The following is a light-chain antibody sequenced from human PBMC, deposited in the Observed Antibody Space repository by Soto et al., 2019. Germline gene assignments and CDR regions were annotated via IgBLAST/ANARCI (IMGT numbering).Light chain of an antibody. CDR3: QQYGSSTWT. CDR1: QSVSSSY. J-gene: IGKJ1*01. CDR2: GAS. Sequence: EIVLTQSPGTLSLSPLERATLSXXASQSVSSSYLAWYQQKPGQAPRLLIYGASSRATGIPGRFSGSGSGTDFTLTISRLEPEDFAVYYCQQYGSSTWTFGQGTKVDI. V-gene: IGKV3-20*01.